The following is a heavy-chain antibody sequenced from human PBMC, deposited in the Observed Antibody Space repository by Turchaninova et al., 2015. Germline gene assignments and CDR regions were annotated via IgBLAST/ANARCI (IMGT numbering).Heavy chain of an antibody. V-gene: IGHV3-48*03. J-gene: IGHJ3*02. CDR3: ARAKKSSSFDI. CDR2: ISSSGTIV. CDR1: GFTFSKYE. Sequence: VESWGDLVPPGGSLRLSCAASGFTFSKYELTWVRQAPGKGLDWISYISSSGTIVRYADSVKGRFTISRDGARNFLYLQMNSLRAEDTAIYYCARAKKSSSFDIWGQGTVVTVSS.